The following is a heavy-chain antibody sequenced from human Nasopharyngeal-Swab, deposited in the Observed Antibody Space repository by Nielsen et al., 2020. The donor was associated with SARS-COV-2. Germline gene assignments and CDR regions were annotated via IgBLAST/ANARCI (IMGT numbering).Heavy chain of an antibody. CDR2: TTNSGGST. V-gene: IGHV3-23*01. D-gene: IGHD4-11*01. CDR3: AKDKAHSTFDY. CDR1: GFTFSNYV. Sequence: GGSLRLSCAGSGFTFSNYVMNWVRQAPGKGLEWVSATTNSGGSTYYADSVKGRFTISRDNSKNTLFLQMNSLRAEDTAVYYCAKDKAHSTFDYWGQGTLVTVSS. J-gene: IGHJ4*02.